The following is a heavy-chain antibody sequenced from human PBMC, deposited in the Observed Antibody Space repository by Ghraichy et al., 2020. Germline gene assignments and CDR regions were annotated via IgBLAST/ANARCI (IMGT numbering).Heavy chain of an antibody. CDR1: GGTFSSYA. V-gene: IGHV1-69*13. D-gene: IGHD6-19*01. Sequence: SVKVSCKASGGTFSSYAISWVRQAPGQGLEWMGGIIPIFGTANYAQKFQGRVTITADESTSTAYMELSSLRSEDTAVYYCARDTSSVAVIDYYYYYGMDVWGQGTTVTVSS. J-gene: IGHJ6*02. CDR2: IIPIFGTA. CDR3: ARDTSSVAVIDYYYYYGMDV.